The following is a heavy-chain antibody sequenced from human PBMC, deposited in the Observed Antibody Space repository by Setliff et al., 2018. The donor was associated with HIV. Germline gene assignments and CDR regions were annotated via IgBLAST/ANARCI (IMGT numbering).Heavy chain of an antibody. V-gene: IGHV4-34*01. CDR2: INQSGNT. J-gene: IGHJ2*01. CDR1: GGSLSGYY. CDR3: AREGGQGYSGSGSFYHRNFDL. D-gene: IGHD3-10*01. Sequence: SETLSLTCAVYGGSLSGYYWSWVRQSPGRGLEWIGEINQSGNTNFNPSLRSRLIISVDTSKSQFSLKLTSVTAADTALYYCAREGGQGYSGSGSFYHRNFDLWGRGTLVTVSS.